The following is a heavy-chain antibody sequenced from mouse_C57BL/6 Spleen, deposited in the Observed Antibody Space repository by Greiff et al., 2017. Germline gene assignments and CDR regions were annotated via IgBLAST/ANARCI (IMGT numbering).Heavy chain of an antibody. V-gene: IGHV10-3*01. D-gene: IGHD2-2*01. CDR2: IRSKSSNYAT. CDR1: GFTFNTYA. J-gene: IGHJ1*03. CDR3: VRDERVYYGYDGYFDV. Sequence: EVKLLESGGGLVQPKGSLKLSCAASGFTFNTYAMHWVRQAPGKGLEWVARIRSKSSNYATYYADSVKDRFTISRDDSQSMLYLQMNNLKTEDTAMDYCVRDERVYYGYDGYFDVWGTGTTVTVSS.